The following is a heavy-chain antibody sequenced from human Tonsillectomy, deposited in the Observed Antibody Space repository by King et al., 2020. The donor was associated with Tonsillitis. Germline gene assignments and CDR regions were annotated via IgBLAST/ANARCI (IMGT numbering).Heavy chain of an antibody. J-gene: IGHJ3*02. CDR1: GGSISSGSYY. CDR3: ARDRGYCSSTSCYYYYDI. V-gene: IGHV4-61*02. Sequence: PLQESGPGLVKPSQTLSLTCTVSGGSISSGSYYWRWIRQPAGQGLEWIGRIYTSGSTNYNPSLKSRVTMSVDTSKNQFSLKLSSVTAADTAVYYCARDRGYCSSTSCYYYYDIWGQGTMVTVSS. CDR2: IYTSGST. D-gene: IGHD2-2*01.